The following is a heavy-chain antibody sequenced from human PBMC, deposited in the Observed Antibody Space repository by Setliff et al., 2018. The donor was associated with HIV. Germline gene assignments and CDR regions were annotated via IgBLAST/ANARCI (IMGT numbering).Heavy chain of an antibody. CDR1: GFTFSSYG. J-gene: IGHJ6*04. D-gene: IGHD6-19*01. CDR2: IWYDGSKK. Sequence: PGGSLRLSCAASGFTFSSYGMHWVRQAPGKGLEWVADIWYDGSKKYYADSVEGRFTISKDNSKNTLYLQMNSLRAEDTAVYYCARDRWYNSGKQLDVWGKGTTVTVSS. CDR3: ARDRWYNSGKQLDV. V-gene: IGHV3-33*01.